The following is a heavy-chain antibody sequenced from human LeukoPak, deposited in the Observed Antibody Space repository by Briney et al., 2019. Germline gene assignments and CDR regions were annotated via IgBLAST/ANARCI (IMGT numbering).Heavy chain of an antibody. CDR2: IYYTGST. CDR1: GASVTSGGFY. CDR3: ARHSGSGSLSRPFDP. J-gene: IGHJ5*02. Sequence: SETLSLTCSVSGASVTSGGFYWGWLRQSPGKGLEWLATIYYTGSTYYDPSLKSRVTISINTSKNQFSLNVRSVSAADTAVYYCARHSGSGSLSRPFDPWGQGTLVTVTS. V-gene: IGHV4-39*01. D-gene: IGHD3-10*01.